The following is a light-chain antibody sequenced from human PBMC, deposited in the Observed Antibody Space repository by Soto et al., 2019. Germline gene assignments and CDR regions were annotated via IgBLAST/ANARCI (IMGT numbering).Light chain of an antibody. CDR2: AAS. CDR3: QQSYSTPMNT. V-gene: IGKV1-39*01. CDR1: QSISNY. J-gene: IGKJ2*01. Sequence: DIQLTQSPSSLSASVGDRVTITCRASQSISNYLNWYQHKPGRAPKLLIYAASSLQSGVPSRFSGSRSGTDFTLTINSLQPEDFATYYCQQSYSTPMNTFGQGTKLEIK.